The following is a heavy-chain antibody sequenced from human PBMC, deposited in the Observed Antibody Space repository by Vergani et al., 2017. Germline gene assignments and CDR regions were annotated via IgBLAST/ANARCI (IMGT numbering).Heavy chain of an antibody. V-gene: IGHV4-38-2*01. D-gene: IGHD3-10*01. Sequence: QVQLQESGPGLVKPSETLSLTCAVSGYSISSGYYWGWIRQPPGKGLEWIGSIYHSGSTYYNPSLKSQITMSIDTSKNQFSLKLSSLTAADTAVYYCARAPALWSGEYRLDYWGQGTLVTVSS. J-gene: IGHJ4*02. CDR1: GYSISSGYY. CDR2: IYHSGST. CDR3: ARAPALWSGEYRLDY.